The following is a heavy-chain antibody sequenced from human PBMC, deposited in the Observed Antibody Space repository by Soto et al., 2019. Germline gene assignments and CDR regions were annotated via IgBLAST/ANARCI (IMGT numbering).Heavy chain of an antibody. J-gene: IGHJ4*02. Sequence: QVQLVETGGGVVQPGRSLRLSCAASGFTFSSYAMHWDRQAPGKGLEWVAVISYDGSNKYYADSVKGRFTISRDNSKNTLYLQMNSLRAEDTAVYYCARDYDYWGQGTLVTVSS. CDR3: ARDYDY. CDR2: ISYDGSNK. V-gene: IGHV3-30-3*01. CDR1: GFTFSSYA.